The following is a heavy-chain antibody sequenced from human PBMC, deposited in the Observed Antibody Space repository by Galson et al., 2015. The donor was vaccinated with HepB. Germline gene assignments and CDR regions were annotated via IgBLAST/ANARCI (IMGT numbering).Heavy chain of an antibody. J-gene: IGHJ6*02. Sequence: CAISGDSVSSNSAAWNWIRQSPSRGLEWLGRTYYRSKWYNDYAVSVKSRITINPDTSKNQFSLQLNSVTPEDTAVYYCARGPSIAVAGFYYYYGMDVWGQGTTVTVSS. CDR3: ARGPSIAVAGFYYYYGMDV. D-gene: IGHD6-19*01. CDR2: TYYRSKWYN. CDR1: GDSVSSNSAA. V-gene: IGHV6-1*01.